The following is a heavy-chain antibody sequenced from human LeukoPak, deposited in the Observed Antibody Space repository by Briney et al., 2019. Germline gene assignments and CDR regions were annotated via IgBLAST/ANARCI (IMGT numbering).Heavy chain of an antibody. V-gene: IGHV3-23*01. J-gene: IGHJ4*02. Sequence: GGSLRLSCAASGFTFSSYAMSWVRQAPGKGLEWVSAISGSGGSTYYADSVKGRFTISRDNSKNTLYLQMNSLRAEDTAVYYCARSRDGYNFVYWGQGTLVTVSS. CDR3: ARSRDGYNFVY. D-gene: IGHD5-24*01. CDR1: GFTFSSYA. CDR2: ISGSGGST.